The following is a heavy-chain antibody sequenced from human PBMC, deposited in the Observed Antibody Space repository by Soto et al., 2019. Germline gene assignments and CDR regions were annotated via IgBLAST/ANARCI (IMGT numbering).Heavy chain of an antibody. V-gene: IGHV3-33*01. CDR1: GFTFSSYG. D-gene: IGHD6-19*01. Sequence: QVQLVESGGGVVKPGRSLRLSFAASGFTFSSYGMHWVRQAPGKGLGGVAVIWYDGSNKYYADSVKGRFTISRDNSKNTLYLQMNSLRAEDTAVYYCARDVIAVAGTNYGMDVWGQGTTVTVSS. CDR2: IWYDGSNK. J-gene: IGHJ6*02. CDR3: ARDVIAVAGTNYGMDV.